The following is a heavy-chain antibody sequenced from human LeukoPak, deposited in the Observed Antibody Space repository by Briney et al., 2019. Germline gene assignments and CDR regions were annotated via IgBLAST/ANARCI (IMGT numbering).Heavy chain of an antibody. Sequence: GASVKVSCKASGYTFTGYYMHWVRQAPGQGPEWMGWINPNSGGTNYAQKFQGRVTMTRDTSISTAYMELSRLRSDDTDVYYCARGPYYGSGRRGYYFDYWGQGTLVTVSS. CDR1: GYTFTGYY. D-gene: IGHD3-10*01. CDR3: ARGPYYGSGRRGYYFDY. J-gene: IGHJ4*02. CDR2: INPNSGGT. V-gene: IGHV1-2*02.